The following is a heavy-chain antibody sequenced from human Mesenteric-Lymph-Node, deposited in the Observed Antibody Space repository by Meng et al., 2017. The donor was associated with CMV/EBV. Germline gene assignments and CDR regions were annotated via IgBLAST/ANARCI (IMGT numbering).Heavy chain of an antibody. J-gene: IGHJ4*02. CDR2: ISVYNGQT. Sequence: ALVKVSCKASGYKFATYGINWVRQAPGQGLEWMGWISVYNGQTSYAQSFQGRVTLTTDTSTSTAYMEMRSLRSDDTAVYYCARGRVSYSSTAALAYWGQGTLVTVSS. CDR3: ARGRVSYSSTAALAY. V-gene: IGHV1-18*01. CDR1: GYKFATYG. D-gene: IGHD6-13*01.